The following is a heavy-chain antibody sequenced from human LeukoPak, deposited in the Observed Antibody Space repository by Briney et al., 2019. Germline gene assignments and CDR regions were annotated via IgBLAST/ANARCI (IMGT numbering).Heavy chain of an antibody. D-gene: IGHD2-15*01. CDR3: ARDLEALAANDY. CDR2: INPNSGGT. Sequence: ASVEVSCKASGYSFTGYYIHWVRQAPGQGLEWMGRINPNSGGTNYAQKFQVRLTMTRDTSISTAYMELSRLTSDDTAVYFCARDLEALAANDYCGQGTLVTVSS. J-gene: IGHJ4*02. V-gene: IGHV1-2*06. CDR1: GYSFTGYY.